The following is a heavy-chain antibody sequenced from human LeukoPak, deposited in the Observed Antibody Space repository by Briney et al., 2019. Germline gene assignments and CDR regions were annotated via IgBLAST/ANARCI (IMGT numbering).Heavy chain of an antibody. J-gene: IGHJ3*02. CDR1: RYTLTKLS. CDR2: FNAEDGET. D-gene: IGHD2-2*01. V-gene: IGHV1-24*01. Sequence: ASVKVSCKVSRYTLTKLSMHWVRQAPGKGLEWMGGFNAEDGETIYAQKFQGRVTMTEDTSTDTAYMELSSLRSEDTAVYYCATAPRIYCSSTSCYAFDIWGQGTMVTVSS. CDR3: ATAPRIYCSSTSCYAFDI.